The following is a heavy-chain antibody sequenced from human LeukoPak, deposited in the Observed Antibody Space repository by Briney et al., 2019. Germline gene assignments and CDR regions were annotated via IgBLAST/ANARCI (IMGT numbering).Heavy chain of an antibody. CDR3: AKDRVAVAGTYYYYYMDV. J-gene: IGHJ6*03. V-gene: IGHV3-23*01. CDR1: GFTFNSSA. CDR2: INCSGGST. D-gene: IGHD6-19*01. Sequence: PAGSLTLSCAVSGFTFNSSAWSWLRQAPGKGLEWVAGINCSGGSTYYSDSVMGRFTISNDHSHNTQYVQMNSLRAEDTAVYYCAKDRVAVAGTYYYYYMDVWGKGTTVTISS.